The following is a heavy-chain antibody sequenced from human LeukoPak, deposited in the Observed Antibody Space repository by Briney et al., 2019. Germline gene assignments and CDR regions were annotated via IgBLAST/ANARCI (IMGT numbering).Heavy chain of an antibody. D-gene: IGHD3-22*01. V-gene: IGHV4-34*01. Sequence: TSETLSLTCAVYGGSFSGYYWSWIRQPPGKGLEWIGEINHSGSTNYNPSLKSRVTISVDTSKNQFSLKLSSVTAADTAVYYCASGGDYYDSSANFDYWGQGTLVTVSS. CDR3: ASGGDYYDSSANFDY. CDR1: GGSFSGYY. J-gene: IGHJ4*02. CDR2: INHSGST.